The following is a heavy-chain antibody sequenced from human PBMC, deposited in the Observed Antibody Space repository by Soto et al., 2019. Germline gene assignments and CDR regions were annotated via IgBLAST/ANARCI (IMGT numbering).Heavy chain of an antibody. CDR2: INPNSGGT. Sequence: ASVKVSCKASGYTFTGYYMHWVRQAPGQGLEWMGWINPNSGGTNYAQKFQGWVTMTRDTSISTAYMELSRLRSDDTAVYYCAREGQRAGYFSYYFDYWGQGTLVTVSS. D-gene: IGHD3-9*01. J-gene: IGHJ4*02. V-gene: IGHV1-2*04. CDR3: AREGQRAGYFSYYFDY. CDR1: GYTFTGYY.